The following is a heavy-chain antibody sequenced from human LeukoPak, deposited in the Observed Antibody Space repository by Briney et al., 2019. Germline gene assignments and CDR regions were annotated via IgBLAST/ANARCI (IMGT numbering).Heavy chain of an antibody. CDR1: GGSISGYY. J-gene: IGHJ4*02. CDR2: INHSGST. V-gene: IGHV4-34*01. Sequence: KASETLSLTCTVSGGSISGYYWSWIRQPPGKGLEWIGEINHSGSTNYNPSLKSRVTISVDTSKNQFSLKLSSVTAADTAVYYCARASSGWKGDYFDCWGQGTLVTVSS. D-gene: IGHD6-19*01. CDR3: ARASSGWKGDYFDC.